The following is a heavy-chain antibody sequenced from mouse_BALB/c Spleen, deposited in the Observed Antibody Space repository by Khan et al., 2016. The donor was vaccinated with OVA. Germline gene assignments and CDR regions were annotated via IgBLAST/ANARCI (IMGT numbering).Heavy chain of an antibody. CDR3: ARSVGKGAMDY. D-gene: IGHD2-1*01. CDR2: IYPGDGDT. V-gene: IGHV1-87*01. Sequence: QVQLKESGAELARPGASVKLSCKASGYTFTSYWMQWVKQRPGQGLEWIGAIYPGDGDTRYTQKFKGKATLTADKSSSTAYMQLSSLASEDSAVYYCARSVGKGAMDYWGPGTSVTVSS. CDR1: GYTFTSYW. J-gene: IGHJ4*01.